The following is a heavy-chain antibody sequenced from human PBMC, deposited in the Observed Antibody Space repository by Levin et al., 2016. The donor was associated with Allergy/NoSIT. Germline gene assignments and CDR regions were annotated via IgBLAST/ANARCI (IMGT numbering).Heavy chain of an antibody. J-gene: IGHJ6*02. CDR2: IYPGDSDT. D-gene: IGHD2-15*01. Sequence: GESLKISCKGSGYSFTSYWIAWVRQMPGKGLEWMGIIYPGDSDTRYSPSFQGQVIFSADKSISTAYLQWSSLKASDNAMYYCARGEMGVVVVPTFNGMDVWGQGTTVTVSS. CDR3: ARGEMGVVVVPTFNGMDV. V-gene: IGHV5-51*01. CDR1: GYSFTSYW.